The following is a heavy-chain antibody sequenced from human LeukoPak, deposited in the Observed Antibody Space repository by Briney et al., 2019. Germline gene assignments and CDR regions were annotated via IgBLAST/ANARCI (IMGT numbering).Heavy chain of an antibody. CDR3: AREGVRHLVRGVNSPDAFDI. Sequence: SETLSLTCTVSGGSISSSSYYWGWIRQPPGKGLEWIGSIYYSGSTYYNPSLKSRVTISVDTSKNQFSLKLSSVTAADTAVYYCAREGVRHLVRGVNSPDAFDIWGQGTMVTVSS. J-gene: IGHJ3*02. D-gene: IGHD3-10*01. V-gene: IGHV4-39*07. CDR1: GGSISSSSYY. CDR2: IYYSGST.